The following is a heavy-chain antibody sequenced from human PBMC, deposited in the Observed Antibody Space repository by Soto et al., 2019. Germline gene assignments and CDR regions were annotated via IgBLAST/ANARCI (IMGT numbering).Heavy chain of an antibody. CDR2: ISAYNGNT. CDR1: GYTFTSYG. J-gene: IGHJ4*02. V-gene: IGHV1-18*01. Sequence: QVKLVQSGAEVKKPGASVKVSCKASGYTFTSYGISWVRQAPGQGLEWMGWISAYNGNTNYAQKLMSRFTTNTDTTTSIAYMEVMSLRSDDTAVYYCARVTNYYDSSGYKTADYWGKGTLVTVSS. CDR3: ARVTNYYDSSGYKTADY. D-gene: IGHD3-22*01.